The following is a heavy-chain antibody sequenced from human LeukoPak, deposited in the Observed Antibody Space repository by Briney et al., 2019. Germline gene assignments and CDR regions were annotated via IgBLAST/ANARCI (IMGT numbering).Heavy chain of an antibody. D-gene: IGHD3-10*01. J-gene: IGHJ6*02. CDR1: GGSISSYY. Sequence: PSETLSLTCTVSGGSISSYYWSWIRQPAGKGLEWIGRIYTSGSTNYNPSLKSRVTMSVDTSKNQFSLKLGSVTAADTAMYYCARAPPYYYGSGSLGSYHYGMDAWGQGTTVTVSS. CDR3: ARAPPYYYGSGSLGSYHYGMDA. CDR2: IYTSGST. V-gene: IGHV4-4*07.